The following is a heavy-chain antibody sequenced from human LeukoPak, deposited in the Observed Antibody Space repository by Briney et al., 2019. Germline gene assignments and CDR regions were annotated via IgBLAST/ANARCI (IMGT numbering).Heavy chain of an antibody. J-gene: IGHJ6*02. CDR3: ASYSGTGHYYYGMDV. CDR2: INAGNGNT. V-gene: IGHV1-3*01. D-gene: IGHD1-1*01. CDR1: GYTFTSYA. Sequence: ASVKVSCKASGYTFTSYAMHWVRQAPGQMLEWMGWINAGNGNTKYSQKFQGRVTITRDTSASTAYMELSSLRSEDTAVYYCASYSGTGHYYYGMDVWGQGTTVTVSS.